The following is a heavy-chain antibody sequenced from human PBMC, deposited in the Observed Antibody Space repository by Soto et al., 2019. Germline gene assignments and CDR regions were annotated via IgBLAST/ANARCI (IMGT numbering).Heavy chain of an antibody. V-gene: IGHV3-7*01. J-gene: IGHJ6*02. Sequence: EVQLVESGGGLVQPGGSLRLSCAASGFTFSSYWMSWVRQAPGKGLEWVANIKEDGSEKHYVDFVKGRFTISRDNAKNSLSLQMNSLRAEDTAVYYCARDSVDSAMAAFYYYGMDVWGQGTSVTVSS. D-gene: IGHD5-18*01. CDR3: ARDSVDSAMAAFYYYGMDV. CDR2: IKEDGSEK. CDR1: GFTFSSYW.